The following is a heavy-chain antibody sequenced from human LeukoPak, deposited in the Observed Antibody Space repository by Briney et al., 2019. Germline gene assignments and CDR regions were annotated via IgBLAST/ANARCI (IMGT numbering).Heavy chain of an antibody. CDR2: ISGSGGDT. CDR1: GFTFSNFL. CDR3: AKKGATTGDFDY. J-gene: IGHJ4*02. Sequence: PGGSLRGSCAASGFTFSNFLMTWVRQAPGKGPEWVSAISGSGGDTYYADSVKGRFTISRDNSKNTLYLQMNSLRAEDTAVYYCAKKGATTGDFDYWGQGTLVTVSS. V-gene: IGHV3-23*01. D-gene: IGHD1-26*01.